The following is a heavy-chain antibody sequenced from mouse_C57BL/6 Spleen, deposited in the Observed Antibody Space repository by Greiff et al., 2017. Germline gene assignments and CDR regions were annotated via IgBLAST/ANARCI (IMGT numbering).Heavy chain of an antibody. Sequence: VQLKQSGPGLVQPSQSLSITCTVSGFSLTSYGVHWVRQSPGKGLEWLGVIWSGGSTDYNAAFISRLSISKDNSKSQVFFKMNSLQADDTAIYYCARNGNYVPDYFDYWGQGTTLTVSS. V-gene: IGHV2-2*01. J-gene: IGHJ2*01. D-gene: IGHD2-1*01. CDR2: IWSGGST. CDR3: ARNGNYVPDYFDY. CDR1: GFSLTSYG.